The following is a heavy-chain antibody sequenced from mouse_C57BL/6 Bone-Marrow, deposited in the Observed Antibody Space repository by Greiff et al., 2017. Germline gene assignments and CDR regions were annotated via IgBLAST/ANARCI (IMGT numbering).Heavy chain of an antibody. Sequence: EVKLMESGGGLVQPGGSLKLSCAASGFTFSDYYMYWVRQTPEKRLEWVAYISNGGGSTYYPDTVKGRFTISRDNAKNTLYLQMSRLKSEDTAMYYYARHGSSPLYAMDYWGQGTSVTVSS. CDR1: GFTFSDYY. CDR3: ARHGSSPLYAMDY. V-gene: IGHV5-12*01. CDR2: ISNGGGST. J-gene: IGHJ4*01. D-gene: IGHD1-1*01.